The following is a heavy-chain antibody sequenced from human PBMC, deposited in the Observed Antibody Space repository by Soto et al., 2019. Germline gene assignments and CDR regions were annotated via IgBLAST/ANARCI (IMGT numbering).Heavy chain of an antibody. CDR1: GGTFSSYT. CDR3: ARDQQLWLGYYYYYYMDV. CDR2: IIPILGIA. J-gene: IGHJ6*03. D-gene: IGHD5-18*01. Sequence: QVPLVQSGAEVKKPGSSVKVSCKASGGTFSSYTISWVRQAPGQGLEWMGRIIPILGIANYAQKFQGRVTITADKSTSTAYMELSSLRSEDTAVYYCARDQQLWLGYYYYYYMDVWGKGTTVTVSS. V-gene: IGHV1-69*08.